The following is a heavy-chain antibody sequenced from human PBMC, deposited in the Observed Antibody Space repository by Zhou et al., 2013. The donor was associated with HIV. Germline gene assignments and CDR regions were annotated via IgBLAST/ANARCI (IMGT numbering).Heavy chain of an antibody. V-gene: IGHV1-2*02. J-gene: IGHJ4*02. CDR1: GGTFTTYA. D-gene: IGHD3-3*01. CDR3: ARSYDFWSGYYY. CDR2: INPNNGDT. Sequence: QVQLVQSGAEVKKPGSSVKVSCKASGGTFTTYAISWVRQAPGQGLEWVAWINPNNGDTNYAQKFQGRVTMTRDTSISTAYMELGRLRSDNTAVYYCARSYDFWSGYYYWGQGTLVTVSS.